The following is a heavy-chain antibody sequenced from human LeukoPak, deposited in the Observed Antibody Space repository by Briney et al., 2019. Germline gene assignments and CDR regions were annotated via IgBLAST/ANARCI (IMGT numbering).Heavy chain of an antibody. V-gene: IGHV4-59*01. CDR2: IYYSGST. D-gene: IGHD4-17*01. CDR1: GGSISSYY. Sequence: SETLSLTCTVSGGSISSYYWSWIRQPPGKGLEWIGYIYYSGSTNYNPSLKSRVTISVDTSKNQFSRKLSSVTAADTAVYYCARHALDYGDYVGRIDYWGQGTLVTVSS. CDR3: ARHALDYGDYVGRIDY. J-gene: IGHJ4*02.